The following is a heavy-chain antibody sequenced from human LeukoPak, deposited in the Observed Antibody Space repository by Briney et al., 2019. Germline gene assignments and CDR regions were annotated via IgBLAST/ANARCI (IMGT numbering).Heavy chain of an antibody. Sequence: GGSLRLSCAASGFTFSCYAMHWVRQAPGKGLEWVAVISYDGSNKYYADSVKGRFTISRDNSKNTLYLQMNSLRAEDTAVYYCARGFEAQDRGDYWGQGTLVTVSS. CDR1: GFTFSCYA. CDR2: ISYDGSNK. J-gene: IGHJ4*02. V-gene: IGHV3-30-3*01. D-gene: IGHD3-10*01. CDR3: ARGFEAQDRGDY.